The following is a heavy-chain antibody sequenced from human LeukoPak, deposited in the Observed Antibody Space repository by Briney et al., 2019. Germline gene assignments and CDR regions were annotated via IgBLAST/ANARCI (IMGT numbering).Heavy chain of an antibody. D-gene: IGHD3-22*01. CDR3: ARDQYYYDSSGYYYIDY. CDR1: VGSFSSYA. CDR2: IIPILGIA. V-gene: IGHV1-69*04. J-gene: IGHJ4*02. Sequence: GSSVKVSCKASVGSFSSYAISWVRQSPGQGLEWMGRIIPILGIANYAQKFQGRVTITADKSTSTAYMELSSLRSEDTAVYYCARDQYYYDSSGYYYIDYWGQGTLVTVSS.